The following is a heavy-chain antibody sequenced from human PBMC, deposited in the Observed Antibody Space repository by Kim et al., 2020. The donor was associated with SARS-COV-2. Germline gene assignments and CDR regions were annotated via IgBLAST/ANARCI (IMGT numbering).Heavy chain of an antibody. Sequence: GGSLRLSCAASSYAMTWVRQAPGKGLEWVSTISDSGATTYYADSVRGRFTISRDNSKNTLYLQMDSLRADDTAVYYCAQVSPERYCRGVNCHRGWFDPWGQGTLVTVSS. D-gene: IGHD2-15*01. J-gene: IGHJ5*02. CDR1: SYA. V-gene: IGHV3-23*01. CDR2: ISDSGATT. CDR3: AQVSPERYCRGVNCHRGWFDP.